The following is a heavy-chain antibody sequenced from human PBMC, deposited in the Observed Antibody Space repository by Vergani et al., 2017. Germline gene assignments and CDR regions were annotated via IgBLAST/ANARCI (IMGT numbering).Heavy chain of an antibody. V-gene: IGHV7-4-1*02. J-gene: IGHJ6*02. Sequence: QVQLVQSGSELKKPGASVKVSCEASGCTFTDYAMTWVRQAAGQGLEWMGWINTNTGNPTYAQGFTGRVVFSLDTSVSTAYLQINSLKAQDTAVYYCARDFVPVLLWFGELSHYYYYYRMDVWGQGTTVTVSS. CDR3: ARDFVPVLLWFGELSHYYYYYRMDV. CDR2: INTNTGNP. D-gene: IGHD3-10*01. CDR1: GCTFTDYA.